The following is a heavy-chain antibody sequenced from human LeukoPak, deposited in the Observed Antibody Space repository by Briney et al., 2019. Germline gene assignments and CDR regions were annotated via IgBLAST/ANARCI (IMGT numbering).Heavy chain of an antibody. V-gene: IGHV4-59*08. D-gene: IGHD6-19*01. CDR1: GGSISSYY. CDR3: ARRSPLGGWSFDY. CDR2: IYYSGST. Sequence: SETLSLTCTVSGGSISSYYWSWIRQPPGKGLEWIGYIYYSGSTNYNPSLKSRVTISVDTSKNQFSLKLSSVTAADTAVYYCARRSPLGGWSFDYWGQGTLVTVSS. J-gene: IGHJ4*02.